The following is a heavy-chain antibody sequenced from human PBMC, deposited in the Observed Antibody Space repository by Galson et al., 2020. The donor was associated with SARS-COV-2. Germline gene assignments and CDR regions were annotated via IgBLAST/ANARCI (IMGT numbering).Heavy chain of an antibody. V-gene: IGHV3-30*04. J-gene: IGHJ3*02. CDR3: AGELLYDAFDI. CDR2: ISYDGSNK. Sequence: GESLKISCAASGFTFSSYAMHWVHQAPGKGLEWVAVISYDGSNKYYADSVKGRFTISRDNSKNTLYLQMNSLRAEDTAVYYCAGELLYDAFDIWGQGTMVTVSS. D-gene: IGHD3-10*01. CDR1: GFTFSSYA.